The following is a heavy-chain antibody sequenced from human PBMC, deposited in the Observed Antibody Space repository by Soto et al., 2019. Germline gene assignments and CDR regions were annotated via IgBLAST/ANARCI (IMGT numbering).Heavy chain of an antibody. J-gene: IGHJ4*02. V-gene: IGHV3-7*01. Sequence: EVHLAESGGGLVQPGGSLRLSCAASGFTFSSYWMNWVRQAPGKGLEWVANINQDGSEYNDVASVKGRFTISRDNAKNSLFRQMNALRVEDTAVYYCARTGDGHHDFLDYWGQGILVSVSS. CDR3: ARTGDGHHDFLDY. CDR2: INQDGSEY. CDR1: GFTFSSYW. D-gene: IGHD1-1*01.